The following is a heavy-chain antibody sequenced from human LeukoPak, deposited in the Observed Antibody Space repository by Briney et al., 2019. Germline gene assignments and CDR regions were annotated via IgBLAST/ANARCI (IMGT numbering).Heavy chain of an antibody. CDR3: ARDADYGVYLDY. J-gene: IGHJ4*02. D-gene: IGHD4-17*01. CDR2: IDSSGRTV. CDR1: GFTFSTYE. Sequence: GGSLRLSCAASGFTFSTYEMTWFRQAPGKGLEWVSYIDSSGRTVYYGDSVKGRFTISRDNAKNSLYLQMHSLRVEDTAIYYCARDADYGVYLDYWGQGTLVTVSA. V-gene: IGHV3-48*03.